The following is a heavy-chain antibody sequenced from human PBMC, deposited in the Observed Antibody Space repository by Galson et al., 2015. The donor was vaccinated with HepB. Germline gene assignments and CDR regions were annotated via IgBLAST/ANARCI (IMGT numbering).Heavy chain of an antibody. CDR2: INHSGST. V-gene: IGHV4-34*01. CDR3: ARGRRGFDP. CDR1: GGSFSGYY. J-gene: IGHJ5*02. Sequence: ETLSLTCAVYGGSFSGYYWSWIRQPPGKGLEWIGEINHSGSTNYNPSLKSRVTISVDTSKNQFSLKLSSVTAADTAVYYCARGRRGFDPWGQGTLVTVSS.